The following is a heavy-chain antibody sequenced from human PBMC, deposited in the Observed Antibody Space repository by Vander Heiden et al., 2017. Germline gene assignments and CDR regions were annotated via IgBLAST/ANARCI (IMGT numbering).Heavy chain of an antibody. V-gene: IGHV4-34*01. CDR3: ARGEGAWYFDL. D-gene: IGHD3-16*01. CDR2: INHSGST. Sequence: QVQLQQWGAGLLKPSETLSLTCAVYGGSFSGYYWSWIRQPPGKGLEWIGEINHSGSTNYNPSLKSRVTISVDTSKNQFSLKLSSVTAADTAVYYCARGEGAWYFDLWGRGTLVTVSS. CDR1: GGSFSGYY. J-gene: IGHJ2*01.